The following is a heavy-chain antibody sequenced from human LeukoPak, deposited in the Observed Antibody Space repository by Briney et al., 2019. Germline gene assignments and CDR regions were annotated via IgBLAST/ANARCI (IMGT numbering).Heavy chain of an antibody. Sequence: PGGSLRLSCAASGFIVSSNYMSWVRQAPGKGLEWVSVIYTGGSTYYADSVKGRFTISRDNSQNTLYLQMNSLIAEDTAVYYCARDRYYYGMDVWGQGTTVTVSS. J-gene: IGHJ6*02. CDR3: ARDRYYYGMDV. V-gene: IGHV3-53*01. CDR2: IYTGGST. CDR1: GFIVSSNY.